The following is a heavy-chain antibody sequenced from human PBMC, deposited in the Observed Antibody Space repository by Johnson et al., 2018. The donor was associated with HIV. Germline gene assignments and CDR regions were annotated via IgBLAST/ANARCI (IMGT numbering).Heavy chain of an antibody. Sequence: QVQLVESGGGVVQPGRSLRLSCAASGFTLSKHAMHWVRQAPGKGLEWVTVIWYDGSNKHYADSVKGRFTISRDNSKNTLFLQMNSLRAEDTAVYYCARDSPTGTTKGYAFDIWGQGTMVTVSS. V-gene: IGHV3-33*01. CDR3: ARDSPTGTTKGYAFDI. CDR1: GFTLSKHA. J-gene: IGHJ3*02. D-gene: IGHD1-7*01. CDR2: IWYDGSNK.